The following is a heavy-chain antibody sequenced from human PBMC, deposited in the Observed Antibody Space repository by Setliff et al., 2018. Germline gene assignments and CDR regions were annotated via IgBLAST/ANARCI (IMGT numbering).Heavy chain of an antibody. D-gene: IGHD2-15*01. J-gene: IGHJ4*02. CDR2: INNDGSSI. CDR3: AKGGIGSFDY. CDR1: GFTFSDYW. V-gene: IGHV3-74*01. Sequence: GGSLRLSCVVSGFTFSDYWMHWVRQVPGKGLVWVSRINNDGSSITYTDSVKGRFTTSRDNAKDTLYLQMNSLRAEDTAVYYCAKGGIGSFDYWGQGMQVTVSS.